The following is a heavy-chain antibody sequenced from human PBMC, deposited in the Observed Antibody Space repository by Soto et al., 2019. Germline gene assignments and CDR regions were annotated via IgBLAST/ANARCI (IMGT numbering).Heavy chain of an antibody. Sequence: QVQLVQSGAEVKTPGASVKVSCKASGYTFTKYAISWMRQAPGQGLEWVGWISVYNGNTKYAENLQGRVTVTTDTSTTTVYIELRRLRSDDTAVYYCAREGAGLYYYYYGMDVCGQGITVTVPS. CDR1: GYTFTKYA. CDR3: AREGAGLYYYYYGMDV. V-gene: IGHV1-18*01. D-gene: IGHD6-19*01. CDR2: ISVYNGNT. J-gene: IGHJ6*02.